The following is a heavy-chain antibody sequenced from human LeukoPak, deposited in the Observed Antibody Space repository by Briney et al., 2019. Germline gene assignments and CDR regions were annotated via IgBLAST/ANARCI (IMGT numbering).Heavy chain of an antibody. CDR3: ARDVSITMIPRGQFDY. J-gene: IGHJ4*02. Sequence: RGGSLRLSCAASGFTFSSYSMNWVRQAPGKGLEWVSYISSSSSTIYYADSVKGRFTISRDNAKNSLYLQMNSLRAEDTAVYYCARDVSITMIPRGQFDYWGQGTLVTVSS. CDR1: GFTFSSYS. V-gene: IGHV3-48*01. CDR2: ISSSSSTI. D-gene: IGHD3-22*01.